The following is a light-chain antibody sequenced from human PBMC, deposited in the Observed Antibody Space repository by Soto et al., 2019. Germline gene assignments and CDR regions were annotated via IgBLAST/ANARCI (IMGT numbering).Light chain of an antibody. Sequence: QSALTQPASVSGSPGQSITISCTGTSSDVGGYNYVSWFQHHPGKAPKLIIYEVSYRPSGVSNRFSGSKSGDTASLTISGLQAEDEADYYCCSYAGSYTFVVFGGGTKLTVL. CDR2: EVS. CDR1: SSDVGGYNY. J-gene: IGLJ3*02. V-gene: IGLV2-14*01. CDR3: CSYAGSYTFVV.